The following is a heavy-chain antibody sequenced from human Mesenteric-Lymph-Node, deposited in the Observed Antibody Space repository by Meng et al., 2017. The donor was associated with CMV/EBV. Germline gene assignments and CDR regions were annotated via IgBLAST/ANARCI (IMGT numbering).Heavy chain of an antibody. CDR1: GASFSSYY. J-gene: IGHJ6*02. CDR2: IYYTGST. V-gene: IGHV4-59*01. D-gene: IGHD6-19*01. CDR3: ARGTPNSSGWKRYYYYGMDV. Sequence: ESLKISCTVSGASFSSYYWSWIRQPPGKGLEWIGYIYYTGSTNYNPSLKSRVTISVDTSKNQFSLKLSSVTAADTAVYYCARGTPNSSGWKRYYYYGMDVWGQGTTVTVSS.